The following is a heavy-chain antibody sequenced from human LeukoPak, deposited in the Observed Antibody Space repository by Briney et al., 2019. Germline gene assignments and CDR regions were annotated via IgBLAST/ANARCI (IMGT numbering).Heavy chain of an antibody. Sequence: SVKVSCKASGFTFTSSAMQWVRQARGQRLEWIGWIVVGSGNTNYAQKFQERVTITRDMSTSTAYMELSSLRSEDTAVYYCAADSSGWSHTHFDYWGQGTLVTVSS. D-gene: IGHD6-19*01. J-gene: IGHJ4*02. CDR1: GFTFTSSA. V-gene: IGHV1-58*02. CDR3: AADSSGWSHTHFDY. CDR2: IVVGSGNT.